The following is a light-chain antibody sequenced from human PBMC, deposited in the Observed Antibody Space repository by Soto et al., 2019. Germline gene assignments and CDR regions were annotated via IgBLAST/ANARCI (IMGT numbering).Light chain of an antibody. V-gene: IGKV3-15*01. CDR1: QSVSSN. Sequence: EIVMTQSPATLSVSPGERATLSCRASQSVSSNLAWYQQKPGQAPRLLIYGASTRATGIPARFSGSGSGTEFTLTISSLQSEDFAVYYSQQYNNWPQTFGQWTKVEIK. CDR3: QQYNNWPQT. CDR2: GAS. J-gene: IGKJ1*01.